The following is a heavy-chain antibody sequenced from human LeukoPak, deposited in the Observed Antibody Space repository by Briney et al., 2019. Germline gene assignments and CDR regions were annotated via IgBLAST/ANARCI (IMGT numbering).Heavy chain of an antibody. Sequence: ASVKVSCKASGYTFTGYYMHWVRQAPGQGLEWMGWINPNSGGANYAQKFRGGVTMTRDRSISTAYMELSRLRSDDTAVYYCARAVAGGIDYWGQGTLVTVSS. CDR3: ARAVAGGIDY. J-gene: IGHJ4*02. D-gene: IGHD6-19*01. CDR1: GYTFTGYY. V-gene: IGHV1-2*02. CDR2: INPNSGGA.